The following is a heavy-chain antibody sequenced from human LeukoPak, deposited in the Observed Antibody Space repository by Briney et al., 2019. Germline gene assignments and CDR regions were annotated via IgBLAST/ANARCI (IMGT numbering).Heavy chain of an antibody. V-gene: IGHV1-18*01. CDR1: GYTFTSYG. J-gene: IGHJ3*02. CDR2: ISAYNGNT. Sequence: ASVKVSCKASGYTFTSYGISWVRQAPGQGLEWMGWISAYNGNTNYAQKLQGRVTITADKSTSTAYMELSSLRSEDTAVYYCASGITMVPDAFDIWGQGTMVTVSS. CDR3: ASGITMVPDAFDI. D-gene: IGHD3-10*01.